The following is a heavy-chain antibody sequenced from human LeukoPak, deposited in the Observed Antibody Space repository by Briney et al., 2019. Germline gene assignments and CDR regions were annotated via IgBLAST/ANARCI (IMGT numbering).Heavy chain of an antibody. J-gene: IGHJ4*02. CDR3: AREAHQPLYRPFDY. D-gene: IGHD2-2*01. CDR2: ISYDGSNK. V-gene: IGHV3-30-3*01. CDR1: GFTFSSYA. Sequence: GGSLRLSCAASGFTFSSYAMHWVRQAPGKGLGWVAVISYDGSNKYYADSVKGRFTISRDNSKNTLYLQMNSLRAEDTAVYYCAREAHQPLYRPFDYWGQGTLVTVSS.